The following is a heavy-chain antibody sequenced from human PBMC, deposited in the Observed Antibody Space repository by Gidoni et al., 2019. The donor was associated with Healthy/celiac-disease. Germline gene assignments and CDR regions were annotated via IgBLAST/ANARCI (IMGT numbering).Heavy chain of an antibody. Sequence: QVQLVQSGAEVKKPGSSVKVSCKASGGTFSSYAISWVRQAHGQGLEWMGGIIPIFGTANYAQKFQGRVTITADESTSTAYMELSSLRSEDTAVYYCARDIGDIVVVPAAMDLGYYYYGMDVWGQGTTVTVSS. CDR1: GGTFSSYA. J-gene: IGHJ6*02. CDR3: ARDIGDIVVVPAAMDLGYYYYGMDV. V-gene: IGHV1-69*01. D-gene: IGHD2-2*01. CDR2: IIPIFGTA.